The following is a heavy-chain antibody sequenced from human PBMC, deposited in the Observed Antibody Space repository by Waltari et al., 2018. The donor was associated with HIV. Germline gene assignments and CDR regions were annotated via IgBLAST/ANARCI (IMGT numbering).Heavy chain of an antibody. CDR3: AKSMRDLRPSAFDV. Sequence: EVQLLESGGGQVQPGGSLRLSCATSGFNFRTFAMRWVRQAPGRGPEWVSALSGSATTASYADYVKGRFTISRDFSNNTLFLQMNNLQAEDTAVYFCAKSMRDLRPSAFDVWGQGTVVAISS. D-gene: IGHD2-8*01. J-gene: IGHJ3*01. CDR1: GFNFRTFA. V-gene: IGHV3-23*01. CDR2: LSGSATTA.